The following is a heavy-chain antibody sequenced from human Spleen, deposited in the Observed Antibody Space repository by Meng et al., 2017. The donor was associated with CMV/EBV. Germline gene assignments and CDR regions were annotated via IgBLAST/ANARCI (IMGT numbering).Heavy chain of an antibody. CDR1: GFTVSSNY. D-gene: IGHD6-6*01. CDR3: ARDRLGGMDV. J-gene: IGHJ6*02. V-gene: IGHV3-53*01. CDR2: IYRVGST. Sequence: GGSLRLSCAASGFTVSSNYMSWVRQAPGKGLEWVSVIYRVGSTYYADSVEGRFTISRDNSKNTLYLQMDSLTAEDTAVYYCARDRLGGMDVWGQGTTVTVSS.